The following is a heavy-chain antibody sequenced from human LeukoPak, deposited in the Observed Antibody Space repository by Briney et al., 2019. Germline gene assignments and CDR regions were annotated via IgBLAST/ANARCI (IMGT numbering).Heavy chain of an antibody. D-gene: IGHD1-26*01. V-gene: IGHV1-46*01. Sequence: ASVKVSCKASGYTFTSYYMHWVRPAPGQGLEWMGIINPSGGSTSYAQKFQGRVTMTRDTSISTAYMELSRLRSDDTAVYYCARSVGSGSYFDAFDIWGQGTMVTVSS. CDR3: ARSVGSGSYFDAFDI. J-gene: IGHJ3*02. CDR2: INPSGGST. CDR1: GYTFTSYY.